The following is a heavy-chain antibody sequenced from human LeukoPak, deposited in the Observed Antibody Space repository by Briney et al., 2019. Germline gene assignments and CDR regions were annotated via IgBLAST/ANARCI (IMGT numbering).Heavy chain of an antibody. CDR2: IYSGGST. D-gene: IGHD6-19*01. CDR3: ARVGGSGWDRTTYNWFAP. J-gene: IGHJ5*02. CDR1: GFTVSSNY. Sequence: GGSLRLSCAASGFTVSSNYMSWVRQAPGKGLEWVSVIYSGGSTYYADSVKGRFTISRDNSKNTLYLQMNSLRAEDTAVYYCARVGGSGWDRTTYNWFAPWGQGTLVTVSS. V-gene: IGHV3-53*01.